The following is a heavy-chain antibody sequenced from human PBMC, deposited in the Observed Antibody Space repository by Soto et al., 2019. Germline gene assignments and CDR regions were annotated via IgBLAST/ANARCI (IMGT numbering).Heavy chain of an antibody. J-gene: IGHJ6*02. CDR3: ASPRGPDYGGNRNWSGGRSYYYYYYGMDV. V-gene: IGHV1-18*01. D-gene: IGHD4-17*01. CDR2: ISAYNGNT. CDR1: GYTFTSYG. Sequence: ASVKVSCKASGYTFTSYGISWVRQAPGQGLEWMGWISAYNGNTNYAQKLQGRVTMTTDTSTSTAYMELRSLRSDDTAVYYCASPRGPDYGGNRNWSGGRSYYYYYYGMDVWGQGTTVTVSS.